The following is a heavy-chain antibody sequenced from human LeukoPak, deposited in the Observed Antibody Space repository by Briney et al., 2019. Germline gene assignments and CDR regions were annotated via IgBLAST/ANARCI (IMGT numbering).Heavy chain of an antibody. CDR3: AKAAVYSSSWTPFDD. V-gene: IGHV3-30*18. CDR1: GFTFSIYG. D-gene: IGHD6-13*01. Sequence: QPGGSLRLSCAASGFTFSIYGMHWVRQAPGKGLEWVALMSADDINIYYADSVKGRFTISRDNSKNTLYLQMNSLRAEDTAVYYCAKAAVYSSSWTPFDDWGQGTLVTVSS. J-gene: IGHJ4*02. CDR2: MSADDINI.